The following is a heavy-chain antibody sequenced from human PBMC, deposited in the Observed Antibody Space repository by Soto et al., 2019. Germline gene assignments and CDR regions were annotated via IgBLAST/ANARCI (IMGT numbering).Heavy chain of an antibody. V-gene: IGHV4-59*01. D-gene: IGHD5-12*01. J-gene: IGHJ4*02. CDR3: TTVRWIELRRLDY. Sequence: SETLSLTCTVSGGSISIDYWSWIRQPPGKGLEWIGYIYYSGSTNYNPSLKSRVTISVDTSKNQFSLKLSSVTEDTAVYFCTTVRWIELRRLDYWVRGTLVTVSS. CDR1: GGSISIDY. CDR2: IYYSGST.